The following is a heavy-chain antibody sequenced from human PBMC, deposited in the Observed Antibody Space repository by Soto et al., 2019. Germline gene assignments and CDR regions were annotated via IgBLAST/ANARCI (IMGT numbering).Heavy chain of an antibody. Sequence: QVQLVESGGGVVQPGRSLRLSCAASGFTFSSYVMHWVRQAPGKGLEGVPIISYDGNNKYYADSVKGRFTISRDNSKNTLYLQMNSLRAEDTAVYYCARAGCDGGSCYTLVGLRYGMDVWGQGTTVTVSS. J-gene: IGHJ6*02. CDR1: GFTFSSYV. CDR2: ISYDGNNK. D-gene: IGHD2-15*01. V-gene: IGHV3-30-3*01. CDR3: ARAGCDGGSCYTLVGLRYGMDV.